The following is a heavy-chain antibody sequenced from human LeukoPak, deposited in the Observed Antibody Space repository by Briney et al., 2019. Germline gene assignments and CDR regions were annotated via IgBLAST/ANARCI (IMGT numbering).Heavy chain of an antibody. V-gene: IGHV3-7*01. CDR2: IKQDGNEK. Sequence: PGGSLRLSCAASGFRFNTYWMSWVRQAPGKGLEWVANIKQDGNEKYYADSVKGRFTISRDDGKNSLDLQMNSLRAEDTAVYYCARLSRSGWIRPTFYFDYWGQGTLVTVSS. D-gene: IGHD6-19*01. J-gene: IGHJ4*02. CDR1: GFRFNTYW. CDR3: ARLSRSGWIRPTFYFDY.